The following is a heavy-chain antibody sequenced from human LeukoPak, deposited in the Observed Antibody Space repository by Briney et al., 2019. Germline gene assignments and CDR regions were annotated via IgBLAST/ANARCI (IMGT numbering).Heavy chain of an antibody. J-gene: IGHJ4*02. CDR1: GYNFPTYW. CDR2: IYPDDSDI. CDR3: ARLDYGGSEVVDY. D-gene: IGHD4-23*01. Sequence: GESLKISRKGSGYNFPTYWIAWVRQMPGKGLEWMGIIYPDDSDIRYSPSFQGQVTISADKSINTAYLQWSRLKASDTAMFYCARLDYGGSEVVDYWGQGTLVTVSS. V-gene: IGHV5-51*01.